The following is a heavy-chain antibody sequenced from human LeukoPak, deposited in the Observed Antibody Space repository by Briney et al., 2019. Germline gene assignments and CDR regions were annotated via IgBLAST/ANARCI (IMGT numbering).Heavy chain of an antibody. J-gene: IGHJ4*02. V-gene: IGHV3-23*01. CDR2: ISGSGGST. Sequence: LTGGSLRLSCAASGFTFSSYAMSWVRQAPGKGLEWVSAISGSGGSTYYPDSAKGRFTISRDNSKNTLYLQMNNLRAEDTAVYYCAKSTRYSYGYFDYWGQGTLVTVSS. CDR1: GFTFSSYA. D-gene: IGHD5-18*01. CDR3: AKSTRYSYGYFDY.